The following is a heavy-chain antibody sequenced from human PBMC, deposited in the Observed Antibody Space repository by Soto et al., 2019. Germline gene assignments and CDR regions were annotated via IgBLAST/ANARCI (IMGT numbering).Heavy chain of an antibody. Sequence: PGGSLRLSCAASGFTFSSYGMHWVRQAPGKGLEWVAVISYDGSNKYYADSVKGRFTISRDNSKNTLYLQMNSLRAEDTAVYYCAKWGDYYYDSSGYYAIPPLDYWGQGT. CDR1: GFTFSSYG. V-gene: IGHV3-30*18. CDR3: AKWGDYYYDSSGYYAIPPLDY. D-gene: IGHD3-22*01. CDR2: ISYDGSNK. J-gene: IGHJ4*02.